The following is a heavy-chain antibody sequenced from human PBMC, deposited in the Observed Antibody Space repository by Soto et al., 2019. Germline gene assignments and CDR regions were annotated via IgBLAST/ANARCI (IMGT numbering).Heavy chain of an antibody. CDR1: GGSISSGGYY. Sequence: QVQLQESGPGLVKPTQTLSLTCTVSGGSISSGGYYWSWIRQHPGKGLEWIGYIYYSGSTYYNPSLKSRVTISVDTSKNQFSLKLSSVTAADTAVYYCAREGNWDSGRRSFDYWGQGTLVTVSS. V-gene: IGHV4-31*03. J-gene: IGHJ4*02. D-gene: IGHD1-26*01. CDR3: AREGNWDSGRRSFDY. CDR2: IYYSGST.